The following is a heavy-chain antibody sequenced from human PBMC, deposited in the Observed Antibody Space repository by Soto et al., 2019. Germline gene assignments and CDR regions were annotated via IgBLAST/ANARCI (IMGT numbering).Heavy chain of an antibody. V-gene: IGHV4-39*01. CDR1: GGSISSSSYY. CDR3: ATLWFGEGNY. D-gene: IGHD3-10*01. J-gene: IGHJ4*02. Sequence: SETLYLTCTVSGGSISSSSYYWGWIRQPPGKGLERIGSIYYSGSTYYNPSLMIRVPISVDTSKYQFSLKLSSVTAADTAVYYCATLWFGEGNYWGQGTLVTVS. CDR2: IYYSGST.